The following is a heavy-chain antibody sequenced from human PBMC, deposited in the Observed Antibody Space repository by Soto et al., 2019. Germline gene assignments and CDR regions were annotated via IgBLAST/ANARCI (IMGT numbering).Heavy chain of an antibody. CDR1: GGTFNNYG. CDR3: AREAAGGVDVTSAGEAFDI. Sequence: QVQLVQSGAEVKKPGSSVRVSCKASGGTFNNYGINWVRQAPGQGLEWMGVIIPMFGSPNYAQKFQGRVTITADESTGTVYMDFSSLRSEDTAVYFCAREAAGGVDVTSAGEAFDIWGQGTMVTVSS. CDR2: IIPMFGSP. J-gene: IGHJ3*02. D-gene: IGHD4-17*01. V-gene: IGHV1-69*12.